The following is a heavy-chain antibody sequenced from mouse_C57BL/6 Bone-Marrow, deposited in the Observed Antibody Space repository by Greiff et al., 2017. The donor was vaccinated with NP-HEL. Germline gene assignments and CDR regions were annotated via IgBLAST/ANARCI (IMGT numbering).Heavy chain of an antibody. CDR1: GYAFSSSW. J-gene: IGHJ1*03. Sequence: VQLQQSGPELVKPGASVKISCKASGYAFSSSWMNWVKQRPGKGLEWIGRIYPGDGDTNYNGKFKGKATLTADKSSSTAYMQRSSLTAEDAAVYFCARGEITTVVGYFDVWGTGTTVTVSS. CDR2: IYPGDGDT. D-gene: IGHD1-1*01. V-gene: IGHV1-82*01. CDR3: ARGEITTVVGYFDV.